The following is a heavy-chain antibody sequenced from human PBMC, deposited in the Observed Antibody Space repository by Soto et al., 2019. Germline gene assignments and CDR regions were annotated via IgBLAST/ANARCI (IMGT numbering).Heavy chain of an antibody. CDR3: ARGKYTREHHYFDY. J-gene: IGHJ4*02. V-gene: IGHV4-34*01. D-gene: IGHD1-1*01. CDR2: INHSGST. CDR1: GGSFSGYY. Sequence: PSETLSLTCAVYGGSFSGYYWSWIRQPPGKGLEWIGEINHSGSTNYNPSLKSRVTISVDTSKNQFSLKLSSVTAADTAVYYCARGKYTREHHYFDYWGQGNMVTVSS.